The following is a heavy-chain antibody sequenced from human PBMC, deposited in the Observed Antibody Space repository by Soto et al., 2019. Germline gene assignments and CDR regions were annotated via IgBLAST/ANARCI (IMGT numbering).Heavy chain of an antibody. Sequence: SETLSLTCTVSGGTISSYYWSWIRQPPGKGLEWIGYIYYSGSTNYNPSLKSRVTISVDTSKNQFSLKLSSVTAADTAVYYCARRGPSVGYYYMDVWGKGTTVTVSS. J-gene: IGHJ6*03. CDR1: GGTISSYY. V-gene: IGHV4-59*08. D-gene: IGHD1-26*01. CDR3: ARRGPSVGYYYMDV. CDR2: IYYSGST.